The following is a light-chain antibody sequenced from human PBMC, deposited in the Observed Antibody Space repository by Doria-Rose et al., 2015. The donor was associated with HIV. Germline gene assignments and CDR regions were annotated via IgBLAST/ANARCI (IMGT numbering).Light chain of an antibody. CDR3: HQYGTSWT. J-gene: IGKJ1*01. CDR1: QSFSSTY. V-gene: IGKV3-20*01. CDR2: DGS. Sequence: TQSPGTLSLSPGERATLSCRASQSFSSTYLACYQQKPGQAPSLLIYDGSTRATGIPDRFSASWSGTDFTLTINRLEPEDFALYYCHQYGTSWTFGQGTKVEI.